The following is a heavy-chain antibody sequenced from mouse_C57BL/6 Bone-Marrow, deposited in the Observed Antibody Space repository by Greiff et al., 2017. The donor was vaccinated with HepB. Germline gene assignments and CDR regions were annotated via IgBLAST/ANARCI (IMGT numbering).Heavy chain of an antibody. J-gene: IGHJ4*01. V-gene: IGHV1-55*01. Sequence: VQLQQPGAELVKPGASVKMSCKASGYTFTSYWITWVKQRPGQGLEWIGDIYPGSGSTNYNEKFKSKATLTVDTSSSTAYMQLSSLTSEDSAVYYCARWAIRRRIQLAMDYWGQGTSVTVSS. CDR2: IYPGSGST. CDR1: GYTFTSYW. D-gene: IGHD2-12*01. CDR3: ARWAIRRRIQLAMDY.